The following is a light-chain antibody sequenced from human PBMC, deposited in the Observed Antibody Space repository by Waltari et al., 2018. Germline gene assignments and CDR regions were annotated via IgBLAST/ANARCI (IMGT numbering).Light chain of an antibody. Sequence: QSALTQPASVSGSPGQSVTISCAGSRCHVGGYDFVSWYQQHPGKAPKLIIYGVSMRPSGVSDRFSGSKSGNTASLTISGLQADDEAVYSCCSYTSRSTYVIFGGGTTLTVL. CDR3: CSYTSRSTYVI. V-gene: IGLV2-14*03. CDR2: GVS. J-gene: IGLJ2*01. CDR1: RCHVGGYDF.